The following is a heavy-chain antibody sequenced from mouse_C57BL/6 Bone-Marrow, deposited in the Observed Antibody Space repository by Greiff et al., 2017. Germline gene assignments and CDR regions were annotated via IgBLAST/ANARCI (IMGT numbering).Heavy chain of an antibody. Sequence: QVQLKQSGAELVRPGTSVKMSCKASGYTFTNYWIGWAKQRPGHGLEWIGDIYPGGGSTNYNEKFKGKATLTGDKSSITAYMQFSSLTSEDSAIYYCALTMVTSWFAYWGQGTLVTVSA. J-gene: IGHJ3*01. CDR2: IYPGGGST. CDR1: GYTFTNYW. D-gene: IGHD2-2*01. CDR3: ALTMVTSWFAY. V-gene: IGHV1-63*01.